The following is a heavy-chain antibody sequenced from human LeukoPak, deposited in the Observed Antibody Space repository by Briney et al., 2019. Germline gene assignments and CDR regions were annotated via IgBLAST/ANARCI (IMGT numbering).Heavy chain of an antibody. CDR3: ARNSSTIVPRPDPHYYYNYMDV. Sequence: SETLSLTCTVSGGSISSGYYYWGWIRQPPGKGLEWIGSVFYSGSTSYNPSFKSRITMSVDTSKNQFSLRLSSVTAADTAVYYCARNSSTIVPRPDPHYYYNYMDVWGKGTTVTVSS. V-gene: IGHV4-39*01. J-gene: IGHJ6*03. CDR2: VFYSGST. D-gene: IGHD6-6*01. CDR1: GGSISSGYYY.